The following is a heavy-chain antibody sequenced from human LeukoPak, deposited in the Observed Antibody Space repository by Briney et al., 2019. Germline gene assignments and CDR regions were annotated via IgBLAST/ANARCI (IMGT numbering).Heavy chain of an antibody. CDR3: ARIQLFRWAFDI. J-gene: IGHJ3*02. D-gene: IGHD5-18*01. CDR2: IYYSGST. Sequence: SETLSLTCTVSGGSISSYYWSWIRQPPGKGLEWIGYIYYSGSTNYNPSLKSRVTISVDTSKNQFSLKLSSVTAADTAVYYCARIQLFRWAFDIRGQGTMVTVSS. V-gene: IGHV4-59*01. CDR1: GGSISSYY.